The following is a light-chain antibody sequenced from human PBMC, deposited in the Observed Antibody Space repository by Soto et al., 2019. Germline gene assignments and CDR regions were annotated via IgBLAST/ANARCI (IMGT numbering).Light chain of an antibody. J-gene: IGLJ2*01. Sequence: QSVLTQSPSVSGAPGQRVTISCTGSSSNIGAGHDVHWYQQLPGTAPKLLIYGNTNRPSGVPDRFSGSKSGTSASLAITGLQAEDEADYYCQSYDSRLSSVVYGGGAKLTVL. CDR3: QSYDSRLSSVV. CDR1: SSNIGAGHD. CDR2: GNT. V-gene: IGLV1-40*01.